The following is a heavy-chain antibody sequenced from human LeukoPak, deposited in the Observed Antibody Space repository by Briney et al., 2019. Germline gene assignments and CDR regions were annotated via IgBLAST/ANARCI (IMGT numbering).Heavy chain of an antibody. J-gene: IGHJ4*02. V-gene: IGHV3-23*01. CDR2: IGASGGGT. Sequence: GGSLRLSCAASGFTFNSYAMTWVRQAPGKGLEWVSSIGASGGGTYYADSVKGRFTISRDNAKNSLYLQMNSLRAEDTAVYYCARDGGGGLDYWGQGTLVTVSS. CDR3: ARDGGGGLDY. CDR1: GFTFNSYA. D-gene: IGHD2-15*01.